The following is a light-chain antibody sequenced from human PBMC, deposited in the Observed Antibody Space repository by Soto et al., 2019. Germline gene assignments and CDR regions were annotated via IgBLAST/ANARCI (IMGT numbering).Light chain of an antibody. CDR1: QSISSW. J-gene: IGKJ4*01. V-gene: IGKV1-5*01. CDR3: QQYNSYRLT. CDR2: DAS. Sequence: IQMTPSPSTPSASVRDRVTTTCRASQSISSWLAWDPHKPAKAHKLLIYDASSLESGVPSRFSGSGSATEFTLTISSLQPDEFATYYCQQYNSYRLTFGGGTKVDI.